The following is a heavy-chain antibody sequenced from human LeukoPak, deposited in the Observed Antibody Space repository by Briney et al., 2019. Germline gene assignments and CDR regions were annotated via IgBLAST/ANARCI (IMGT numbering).Heavy chain of an antibody. CDR2: ISSSSSYI. J-gene: IGHJ3*02. CDR1: GFTFSSYS. D-gene: IGHD4-17*01. CDR3: ARYITVTTDAFDI. V-gene: IGHV3-21*01. Sequence: GGSLRLSCAASGFTFSSYSMKWVRQAPGKGLEWGSSISSSSSYIYYADSVKGRFTISRDNANNSLYLQMNSLRAEDTAVYYCARYITVTTDAFDIWGQGTMVTVSS.